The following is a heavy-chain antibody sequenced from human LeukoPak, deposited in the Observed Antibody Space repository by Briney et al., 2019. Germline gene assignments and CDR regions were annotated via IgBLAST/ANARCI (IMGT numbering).Heavy chain of an antibody. CDR3: ARGGVGADHYYYYMDV. CDR1: GYTFTSYY. CDR2: INPSGGST. V-gene: IGHV1-46*01. Sequence: GASVTVSCKASGYTFTSYYMHWVRQAPGQGLEWMGIINPSGGSTSYAQKFQGRVTMTRDTSTSTVYMELSSLRSEDTAVYYCARGGVGADHYYYYMDVWGKGTTVTVSS. D-gene: IGHD1-26*01. J-gene: IGHJ6*03.